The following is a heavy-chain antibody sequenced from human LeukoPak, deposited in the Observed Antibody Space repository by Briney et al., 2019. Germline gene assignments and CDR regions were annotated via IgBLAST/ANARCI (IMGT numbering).Heavy chain of an antibody. Sequence: SETLSLTCTVSGGSISSYYWSWIRQPAGKGLEWIGRIYTSGSNYNPSLKSRVTMSVDTSKNQFSLKLSSVTAADTVVYYCARLQVGPTTHFNYWGQGTLVTVSS. V-gene: IGHV4-4*07. J-gene: IGHJ4*02. CDR2: IYTSGS. CDR3: ARLQVGPTTHFNY. CDR1: GGSISSYY. D-gene: IGHD1-26*01.